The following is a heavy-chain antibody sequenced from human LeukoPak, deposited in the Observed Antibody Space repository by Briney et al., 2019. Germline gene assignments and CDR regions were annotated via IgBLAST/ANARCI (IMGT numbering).Heavy chain of an antibody. D-gene: IGHD4/OR15-4a*01. CDR1: GFTVSSNY. CDR3: AREDYGDHYFDY. Sequence: GGSLRLSCAASGFTVSSNYMNWVRQAPGKGLEWVSVIYSGGNTYYADSAKGRFTISRDNSKNTLYLQMNSLRAEDTAVYYCAREDYGDHYFDYWGQGTLVTVSS. V-gene: IGHV3-66*01. J-gene: IGHJ4*02. CDR2: IYSGGNT.